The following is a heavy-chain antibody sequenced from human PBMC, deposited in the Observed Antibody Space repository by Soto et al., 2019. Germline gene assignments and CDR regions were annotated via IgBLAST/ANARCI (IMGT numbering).Heavy chain of an antibody. J-gene: IGHJ5*01. D-gene: IGHD3-10*01. CDR3: ARRERYYGSPGWFDP. CDR1: GASINNFAYY. Sequence: ETLSLTCSVSGASINNFAYYWGWIRQPPGKGLERIGTVYYNENTYYNPSLKSRAAISVDTAKNQFSLNLRSVTAADTAIYFCARRERYYGSPGWFDPWGQGTLVTVSS. V-gene: IGHV4-39*01. CDR2: VYYNENT.